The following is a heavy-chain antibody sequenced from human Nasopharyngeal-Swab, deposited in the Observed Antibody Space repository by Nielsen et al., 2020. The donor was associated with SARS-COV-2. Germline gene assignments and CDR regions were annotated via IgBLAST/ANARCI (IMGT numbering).Heavy chain of an antibody. J-gene: IGHJ6*03. CDR1: GYTFTSYD. D-gene: IGHD4-23*01. CDR2: ISAYNGNT. Sequence: ASVTVSCQASGYTFTSYDISWVRQAPGQGLEWMGWISAYNGNTNYAQKLQGTVTMTTDTSTSTAYMELRSLRSDDTAVYYCARVGGCNYYYYYMDVWGKGTTVTVSS. CDR3: ARVGGCNYYYYYMDV. V-gene: IGHV1-18*01.